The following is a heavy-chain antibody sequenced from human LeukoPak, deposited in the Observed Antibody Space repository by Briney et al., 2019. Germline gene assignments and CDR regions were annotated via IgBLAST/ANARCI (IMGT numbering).Heavy chain of an antibody. Sequence: PGGSLRLSCAAAGFPFSSYWMHWVRQVPGKGLLWVSRINSDGSATIYADSVKGRFTISRDNSKNTLYLQMNSLRAEDTAVYYCARDGLLGYFDYWGQGTLVTVSS. CDR3: ARDGLLGYFDY. CDR2: INSDGSAT. V-gene: IGHV3-74*01. D-gene: IGHD2-8*02. J-gene: IGHJ4*02. CDR1: GFPFSSYW.